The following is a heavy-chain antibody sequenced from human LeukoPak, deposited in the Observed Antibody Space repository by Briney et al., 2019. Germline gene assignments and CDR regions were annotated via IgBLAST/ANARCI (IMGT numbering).Heavy chain of an antibody. CDR3: ARARPDLPTHVPAAHYYFDY. V-gene: IGHV1-2*02. D-gene: IGHD2-2*01. J-gene: IGHJ4*02. CDR1: GYTFTGYY. Sequence: ASVKVSCKASGYTFTGYYMHWVRQAPGQGLEWMGWINPNSGGTNYAQKFQGRVTMTRDTSISTAYMELSRLRSDDTAVYYCARARPDLPTHVPAAHYYFDYWGQGTLVTVSS. CDR2: INPNSGGT.